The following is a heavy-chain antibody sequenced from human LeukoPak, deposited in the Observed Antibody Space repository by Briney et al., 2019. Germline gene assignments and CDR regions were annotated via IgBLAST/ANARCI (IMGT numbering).Heavy chain of an antibody. J-gene: IGHJ3*02. V-gene: IGHV4-34*01. CDR1: GGSFSGYY. D-gene: IGHD3-22*01. CDR2: INHSGST. Sequence: SETLSLTCAVYGGSFSGYYWSWIRQPPGKGLEWIGEINHSGSTNYNPSLKSRVTISVDTSKNQFSLKLSSVTAADTAVYYCARAGKVRTYYYDSSGPDDAFDIWGQGTMVTVSS. CDR3: ARAGKVRTYYYDSSGPDDAFDI.